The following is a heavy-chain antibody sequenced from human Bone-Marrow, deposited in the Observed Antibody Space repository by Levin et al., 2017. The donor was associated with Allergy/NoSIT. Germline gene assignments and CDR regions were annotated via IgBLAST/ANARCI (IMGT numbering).Heavy chain of an antibody. Sequence: PSETLSLTCAASGFTFSSYSMNWVRQAPGKGLEWVSYISSSSSTIYYADSVKGRFTISRDNAKNSLYLQMNSLRAEDTAVYYCARTGHFGWYFDLWGRGTLVTVSS. V-gene: IGHV3-48*01. J-gene: IGHJ2*01. CDR1: GFTFSSYS. D-gene: IGHD1-14*01. CDR3: ARTGHFGWYFDL. CDR2: ISSSSSTI.